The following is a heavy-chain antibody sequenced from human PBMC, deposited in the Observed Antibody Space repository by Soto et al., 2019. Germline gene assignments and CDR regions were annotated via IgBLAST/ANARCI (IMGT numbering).Heavy chain of an antibody. CDR2: MYPGDSDT. V-gene: IGHV5-51*01. J-gene: IGHJ6*02. D-gene: IGHD3-3*01. Sequence: PWEVLKTLRSGLWYNFTKLWIGRVPQSPGKGAGGVGMMYPGDSDTSYSRSFQDQVTISADKSISTAYMQRSSLKASDTAMYYYARHIYEGYFWSVTTTYGMDVWGQGTMVTVSS. CDR3: ARHIYEGYFWSVTTTYGMDV. CDR1: YNFTKLW.